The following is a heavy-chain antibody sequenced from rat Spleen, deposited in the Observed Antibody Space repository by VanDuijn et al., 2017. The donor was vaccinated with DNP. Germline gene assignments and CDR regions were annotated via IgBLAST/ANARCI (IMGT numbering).Heavy chain of an antibody. D-gene: IGHD1-1*01. J-gene: IGHJ3*01. V-gene: IGHV1-43*01. CDR2: IETGSGGT. Sequence: QVQLQQSGAELAKPGSSVKTSCKTSGFTFSTSYIGWIRQTTGQDLEYIGSIETGSGGTHYNEKFKGKATMTVDKSSSTGFMQLSSLTPDDSAVYYCARGGDGIWLAYWGQGTLVTVSS. CDR1: GFTFSTSY. CDR3: ARGGDGIWLAY.